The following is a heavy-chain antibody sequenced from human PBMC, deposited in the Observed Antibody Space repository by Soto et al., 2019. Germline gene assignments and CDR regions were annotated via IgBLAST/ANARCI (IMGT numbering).Heavy chain of an antibody. J-gene: IGHJ5*02. V-gene: IGHV1-2*02. CDR1: GCIFSANY. Sequence: GASVKVSCKASGCIFSANYIYWVRQAPGQGLEWLGWINPHSGATNYAQKFLGRVTMSADTSASTAYMDLARLKSDDTAVYYCVRVHALGFSNWFDPWGRGTLVTVSS. CDR2: INPHSGAT. CDR3: VRVHALGFSNWFDP. D-gene: IGHD3-10*01.